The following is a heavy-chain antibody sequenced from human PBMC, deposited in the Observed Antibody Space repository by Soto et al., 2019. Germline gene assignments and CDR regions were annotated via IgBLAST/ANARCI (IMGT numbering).Heavy chain of an antibody. D-gene: IGHD6-13*01. CDR1: GYTFTNYD. CDR2: MNPNGGNT. CDR3: AKDRAQQLVLSFFDY. J-gene: IGHJ4*02. V-gene: IGHV1-8*01. Sequence: ASVKVSCKASGYTFTNYDINWARQANGQGLEWMGMMNPNGGNTGYAQKFQGRVTMTRDTSTSTVYMELSSLRSEDTAVYYCAKDRAQQLVLSFFDYWGQGTLVTVSS.